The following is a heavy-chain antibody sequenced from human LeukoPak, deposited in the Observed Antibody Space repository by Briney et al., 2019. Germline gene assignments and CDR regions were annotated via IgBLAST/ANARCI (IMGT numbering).Heavy chain of an antibody. D-gene: IGHD3-10*02. CDR1: GFTFSHYG. V-gene: IGHV3-30*02. CDR3: AELGITMIGGV. Sequence: PGGSLRLSCAASGFTFSHYGMYWVRQAPGKGLEWVAFIRYDGTNEYNAAVKGRFTISRDNAKNSLYLQMNSLRAEDTAVYYCAELGITMIGGVWGKGTTVTISS. J-gene: IGHJ6*04. CDR2: IRYDGTNE.